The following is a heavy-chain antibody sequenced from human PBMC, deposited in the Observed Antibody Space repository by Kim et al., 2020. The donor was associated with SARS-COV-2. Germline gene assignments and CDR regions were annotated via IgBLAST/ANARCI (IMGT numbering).Heavy chain of an antibody. CDR2: INGGNGDT. CDR3: ARISVRNGHNVDY. Sequence: ASVKVSCKASGYTFASYAIFWVRQAPGQRLEWMGWINGGNGDTKYSQKFQGRVTITRDTSASTAYMELSSLTSEDTAVYYCARISVRNGHNVDYWGQGTLVTVSS. D-gene: IGHD2-8*01. V-gene: IGHV1-3*01. CDR1: GYTFASYA. J-gene: IGHJ4*02.